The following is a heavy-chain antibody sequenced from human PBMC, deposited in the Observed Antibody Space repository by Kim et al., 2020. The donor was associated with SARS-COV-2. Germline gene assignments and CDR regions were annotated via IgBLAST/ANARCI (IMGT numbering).Heavy chain of an antibody. CDR3: AKAHGAAGTEEGYYFDY. D-gene: IGHD1-1*01. V-gene: IGHV3-9*01. CDR1: GFTFGDYA. J-gene: IGHJ4*02. CDR2: ISWNSGSI. Sequence: GGSLRLSCAASGFTFGDYAMHWVRQAPGKGLEWVSGISWNSGSIGYADSVKGRFTISRDNAKNSLYLQMNSLRAEDTALYYCAKAHGAAGTEEGYYFDYWDQGTLVTVSS.